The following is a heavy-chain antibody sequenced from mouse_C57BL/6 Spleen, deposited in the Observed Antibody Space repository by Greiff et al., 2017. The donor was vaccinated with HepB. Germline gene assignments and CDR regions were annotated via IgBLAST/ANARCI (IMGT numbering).Heavy chain of an antibody. CDR1: GYTFTSYD. CDR2: IYPRDGST. J-gene: IGHJ4*01. D-gene: IGHD1-1*01. Sequence: QVHVKQSGPELVKPGASVKLSCKASGYTFTSYDINWVKQRPGQGLEWIGWIYPRDGSTKYNEKFKGKATLTVDTASSTAYMELHSLTSEDSAVYFCASRRGSYAMDYWGQGTSVTVSS. CDR3: ASRRGSYAMDY. V-gene: IGHV1-85*01.